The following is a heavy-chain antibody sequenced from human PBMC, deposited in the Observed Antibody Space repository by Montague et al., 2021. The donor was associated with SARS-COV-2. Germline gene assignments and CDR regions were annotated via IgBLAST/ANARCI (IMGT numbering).Heavy chain of an antibody. V-gene: IGHV6-1*01. Sequence: CAISGDSVSSNSATWNWVRQSPSRGLEWLGRTYYRSKWYNDYAVXLRCRVTINPDTSKNQFSLQLNSVTPEDTAIYYCTSGRGGNYNVMDVWGQGTTVTVSS. D-gene: IGHD3-16*01. CDR3: TSGRGGNYNVMDV. CDR1: GDSVSSNSAT. J-gene: IGHJ6*02. CDR2: TYYRSKWYN.